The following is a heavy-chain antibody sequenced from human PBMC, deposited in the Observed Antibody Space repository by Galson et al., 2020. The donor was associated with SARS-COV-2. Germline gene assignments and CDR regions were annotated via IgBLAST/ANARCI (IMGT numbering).Heavy chain of an antibody. Sequence: SETLSLTCTVSGGSISSAGYYWSWIRQHPGKGLEWIGYIDYSGSTYHNPSLKSRLSISIDTSKNQFSLKLSSVTAADTAVYFCARVRFLEWLSLPYWFDPWGQGTMVTVSS. CDR1: GGSISSAGYY. CDR3: ARVRFLEWLSLPYWFDP. CDR2: IDYSGST. J-gene: IGHJ5*02. V-gene: IGHV4-31*03. D-gene: IGHD3-3*01.